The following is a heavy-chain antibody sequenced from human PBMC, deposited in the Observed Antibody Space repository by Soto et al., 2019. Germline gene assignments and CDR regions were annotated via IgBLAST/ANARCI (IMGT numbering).Heavy chain of an antibody. CDR1: GGSISSYY. Sequence: SETLSLTCTVSGGSISSYYWSWIRQPPGKGLEWIGEINHSGSTNYNPSLKSRVTISVDTSKNQFSLKLSSVTAADTAVYYCARVSYNSGWYPDYWGQGTLVTVSS. V-gene: IGHV4-34*01. CDR3: ARVSYNSGWYPDY. J-gene: IGHJ4*02. CDR2: INHSGST. D-gene: IGHD6-19*01.